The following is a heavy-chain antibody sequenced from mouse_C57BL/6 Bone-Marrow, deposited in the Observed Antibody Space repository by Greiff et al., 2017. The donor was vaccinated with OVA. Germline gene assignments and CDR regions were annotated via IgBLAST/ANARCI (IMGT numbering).Heavy chain of an antibody. J-gene: IGHJ1*03. CDR2: IDPENGDT. CDR3: TTYYYGSNRYFDV. V-gene: IGHV14-4*01. D-gene: IGHD1-1*01. Sequence: VQLQQSGAELVRPGASVKLSCTASGFNIKDDYMHWVKQRPEQGLEWIGWIDPENGDTEYASKFQGKATITADTSSNTAYLQLSSLTSEDTAVYYCTTYYYGSNRYFDVWGTGTTVTVAS. CDR1: GFNIKDDY.